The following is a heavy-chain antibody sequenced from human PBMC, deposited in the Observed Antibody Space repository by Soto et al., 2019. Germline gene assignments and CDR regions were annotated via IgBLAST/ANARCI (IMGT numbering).Heavy chain of an antibody. CDR1: GGSISSSNYY. J-gene: IGHJ5*02. Sequence: QLQLQESGPGLVKPSETLSLTCTVSGGSISSSNYYWGWIRQPPGKGLEWIGSIYYSGSTYYNPSLKSRVAKSVDTSKTQFSLKLSSVTAADTAVYYCATQEVGGSYVYTFDPWGQGTLVTVSS. V-gene: IGHV4-39*01. D-gene: IGHD1-26*01. CDR3: ATQEVGGSYVYTFDP. CDR2: IYYSGST.